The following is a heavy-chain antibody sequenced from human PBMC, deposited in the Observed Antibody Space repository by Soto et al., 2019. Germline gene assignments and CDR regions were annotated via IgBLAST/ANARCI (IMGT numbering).Heavy chain of an antibody. CDR3: ARVGMDQLPTGCMDV. Sequence: EVQLVESGGGLIQPGGSLRLSCAASGFTVSSNYMSWVRQAPGKGLELVSVIYSGGSTYYADSVKGRFTISRDNSKNTLYLQMNSLRADDTAVYYCARVGMDQLPTGCMDVCGQGTTFTVSS. J-gene: IGHJ6*02. V-gene: IGHV3-53*01. D-gene: IGHD2-2*01. CDR1: GFTVSSNY. CDR2: IYSGGST.